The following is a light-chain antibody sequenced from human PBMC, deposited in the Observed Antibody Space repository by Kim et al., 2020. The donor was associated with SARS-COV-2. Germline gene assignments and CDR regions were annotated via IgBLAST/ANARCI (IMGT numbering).Light chain of an antibody. CDR3: QQCKDTSCT. CDR1: QTIGVW. J-gene: IGKJ2*02. Sequence: IQMTQSPSTLSASVGDRVTITCRASQTIGVWMAWYQQKPGKAPNVLIYGASNLKSGVPPRFSGSGSGTEFALTISSLQPEDFATYYCQQCKDTSCTFGQGTKLEI. CDR2: GAS. V-gene: IGKV1-5*01.